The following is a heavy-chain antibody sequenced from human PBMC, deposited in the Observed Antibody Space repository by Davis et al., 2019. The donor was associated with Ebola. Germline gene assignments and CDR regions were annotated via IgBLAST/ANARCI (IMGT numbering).Heavy chain of an antibody. J-gene: IGHJ3*02. Sequence: ASVKVSCKASGGTFSSYAISWVRQAPGQGLEWMGWINPNSGGTNYAQKFQGRVTMTRDTSISTAYMELSRLRSDDTAVYYCARDNSSGWYGAFDIWGQGTMVTVSS. D-gene: IGHD6-19*01. V-gene: IGHV1-2*02. CDR1: GGTFSSYA. CDR3: ARDNSSGWYGAFDI. CDR2: INPNSGGT.